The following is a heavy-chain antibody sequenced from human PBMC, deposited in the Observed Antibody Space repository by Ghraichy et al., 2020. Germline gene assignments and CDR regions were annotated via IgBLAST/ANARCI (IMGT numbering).Heavy chain of an antibody. CDR1: GGSISSYY. J-gene: IGHJ2*01. V-gene: IGHV4-4*07. D-gene: IGHD6-19*01. CDR3: ARAARAVAGMGLYWYFDL. Sequence: SETLSLTCTVSGGSISSYYWSWIRQPAGKGLEWIGRIYTSGSTNYNPSLKSRVTMSVDTSKNQFSLKLSSVTAADTAVYYCARAARAVAGMGLYWYFDLWGRGTLVTVSS. CDR2: IYTSGST.